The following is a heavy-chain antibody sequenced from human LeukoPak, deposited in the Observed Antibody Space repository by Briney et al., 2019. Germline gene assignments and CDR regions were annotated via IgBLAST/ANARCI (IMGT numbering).Heavy chain of an antibody. V-gene: IGHV4-59*08. J-gene: IGHJ5*02. D-gene: IGHD1-14*01. CDR1: GGSIGSYY. Sequence: SETLSLTCTVSGGSIGSYYWSWIRQPPGKGLEGIGYINYSGSTNYSPSLKSRVTISVDTSKNQFSLKLNSVTAADTAVYYCSRHVAQPWFDPWGQGTLVTVSS. CDR2: INYSGST. CDR3: SRHVAQPWFDP.